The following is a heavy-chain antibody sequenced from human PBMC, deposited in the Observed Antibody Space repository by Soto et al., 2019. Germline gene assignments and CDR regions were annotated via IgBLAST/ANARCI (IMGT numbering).Heavy chain of an antibody. J-gene: IGHJ5*02. CDR3: ARGRYQYNWFDP. CDR1: GGSIISYY. V-gene: IGHV4-59*06. Sequence: SETLSLTCTVSGGSIISYYWSWIRQPPGKGLEWIGYIYYSGSTYYNPSLKSRVTISVDTSKNQFSLQLSSVTAADTAVYYCARGRYQYNWFDPWGQGILVTVSS. D-gene: IGHD2-2*01. CDR2: IYYSGST.